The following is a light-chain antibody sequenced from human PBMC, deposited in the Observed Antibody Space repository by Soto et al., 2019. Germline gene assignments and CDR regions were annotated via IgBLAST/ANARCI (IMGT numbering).Light chain of an antibody. CDR3: PQYETYSHS. CDR1: QSINTW. CDR2: DGS. Sequence: IQMTQSPSTVSASVGDRITITCRASQSINTWWAWYRQRPGEAPQLLIYDGSTLAMGVPSRFSGSGSGTDFTLAIRRLKPEDFATFYCPQYETYSHSCGQGPKVEVK. V-gene: IGKV1-5*01. J-gene: IGKJ1*01.